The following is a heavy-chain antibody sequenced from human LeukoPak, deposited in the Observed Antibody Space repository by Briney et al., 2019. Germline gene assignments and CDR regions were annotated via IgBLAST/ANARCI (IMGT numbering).Heavy chain of an antibody. D-gene: IGHD6-6*01. J-gene: IGHJ4*02. V-gene: IGHV1-69*01. CDR2: IIPNFGTA. Sequence: ASVKVSCKASGGTFSSYAISWVRQAPGQGLEWMGGIIPNFGTANYAQKFQGRVTITADESTSTAYMELSSLRSEDTALYYCAKDKRAGWSTSSEWGQGTLVTVSS. CDR3: AKDKRAGWSTSSE. CDR1: GGTFSSYA.